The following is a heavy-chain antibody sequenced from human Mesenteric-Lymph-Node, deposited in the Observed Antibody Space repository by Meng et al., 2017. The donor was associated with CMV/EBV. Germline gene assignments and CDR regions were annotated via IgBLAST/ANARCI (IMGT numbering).Heavy chain of an antibody. V-gene: IGHV3-48*03. CDR1: GFIVSSYE. D-gene: IGHD6-25*01. Sequence: GESLKISCSASGFIVSSYEMNWVRQAPGKGLEWVAYIGSSGAIIYYADSVKGRFTISRDNAKNSLYLQMHSLRAEDTAVYYCARNLAAGGFDSWGQGTLVTVSS. CDR3: ARNLAAGGFDS. J-gene: IGHJ4*02. CDR2: IGSSGAII.